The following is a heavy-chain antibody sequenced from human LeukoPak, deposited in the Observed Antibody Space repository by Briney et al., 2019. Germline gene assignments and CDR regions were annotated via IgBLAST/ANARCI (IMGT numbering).Heavy chain of an antibody. CDR2: IKQDGSEK. CDR1: GFTFSSYW. D-gene: IGHD3-3*01. J-gene: IGHJ4*02. V-gene: IGHV3-7*01. Sequence: GGSLRLSCAASGFTFSSYWMSWVRQAPGKGLEWVANIKQDGSEKYYVDSVKGRFTISRDNAKNSLYLQMNSLRAEDTAVYYCARDALGGWLEWLHQYYFDYWGQGTLVTVSS. CDR3: ARDALGGWLEWLHQYYFDY.